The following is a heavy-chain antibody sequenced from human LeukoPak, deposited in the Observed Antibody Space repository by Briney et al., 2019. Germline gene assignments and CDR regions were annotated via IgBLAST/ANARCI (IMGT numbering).Heavy chain of an antibody. CDR2: IYPGDSDT. J-gene: IGHJ4*02. Sequence: AGESLKISCKGSGYSFTSYWIGWVRQMPGKGLEWMGIIYPGDSDTRYSPSFQGQVTISADKSISTAYLQWSSLKASDTAMYYCARTNYVWGSYRSDFDYWGQGTLVTVSS. CDR1: GYSFTSYW. V-gene: IGHV5-51*01. D-gene: IGHD3-16*02. CDR3: ARTNYVWGSYRSDFDY.